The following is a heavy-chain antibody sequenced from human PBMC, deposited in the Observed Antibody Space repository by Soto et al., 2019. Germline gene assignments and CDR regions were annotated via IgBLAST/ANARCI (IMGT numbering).Heavy chain of an antibody. Sequence: SGPTLVNPPQTLTLTCTFSGFSISTSGVGVAWIRQPPGKALEWLALIYWDDDKRYSSSLKSRLTITKDTSKNQVVVTMTNMDPVDTATYYCAYFVGGCSSNGCSPLRFDYWGQGTLVTVSS. V-gene: IGHV2-5*02. CDR3: AYFVGGCSSNGCSPLRFDY. CDR2: IYWDDDK. CDR1: GFSISTSGVG. J-gene: IGHJ4*02. D-gene: IGHD2-2*01.